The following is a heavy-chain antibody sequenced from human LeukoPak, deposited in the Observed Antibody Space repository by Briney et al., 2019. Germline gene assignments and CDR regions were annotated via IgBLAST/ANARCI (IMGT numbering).Heavy chain of an antibody. D-gene: IGHD4-17*01. J-gene: IGHJ4*02. Sequence: PSETLSLTCTVSGGSMSHYYWSWIRQPPGKGLEWIGYFYYSGSTNYNPSLKSRVTISIDTSKSQFSLTLSSVTAADTAVYYCARTTVTVSHFDYWGQGTLVTVSS. V-gene: IGHV4-59*08. CDR2: FYYSGST. CDR3: ARTTVTVSHFDY. CDR1: GGSMSHYY.